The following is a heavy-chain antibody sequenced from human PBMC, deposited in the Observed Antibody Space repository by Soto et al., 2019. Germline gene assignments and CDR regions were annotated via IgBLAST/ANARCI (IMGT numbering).Heavy chain of an antibody. D-gene: IGHD3-10*01. CDR2: LSGSGGST. CDR3: AKIWALSYYFDY. J-gene: IGHJ4*02. CDR1: GFTFSSYA. V-gene: IGHV3-23*01. Sequence: GGSLRLSCAASGFTFSSYAMSWVRQAPGKGLEWVSALSGSGGSTYYADSVKGRFTISRGNSKNTLYLQMNSLRAEDTAVYYCAKIWALSYYFDYWGQGTLGIVSS.